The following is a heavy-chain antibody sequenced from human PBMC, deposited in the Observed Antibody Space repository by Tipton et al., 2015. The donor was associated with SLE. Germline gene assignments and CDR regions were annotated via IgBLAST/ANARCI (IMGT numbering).Heavy chain of an antibody. V-gene: IGHV1-18*04. Sequence: QLVQSGAEVKKPGASVKVSCKASGYTFTSYGISWVRQAPGQGLEWMGWISAYNGNTNYAQKLQGRVTMTTDTSTSTAYMELSSLRSEDTAVYYCARDYSNNLVLFYYFDYWGQGTLVTVSS. J-gene: IGHJ4*02. CDR1: GYTFTSYG. CDR3: ARDYSNNLVLFYYFDY. CDR2: ISAYNGNT. D-gene: IGHD6-13*01.